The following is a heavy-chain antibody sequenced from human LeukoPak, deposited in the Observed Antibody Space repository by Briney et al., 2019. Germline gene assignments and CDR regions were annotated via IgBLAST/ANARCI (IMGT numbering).Heavy chain of an antibody. CDR3: AKDGGFYDGEAFDI. J-gene: IGHJ3*02. CDR2: ISYDGSNK. Sequence: GGSLRLSCAASGFTFSTHDLHWVRQAPGKGLEWVAVISYDGSNKYYADSVKGRFTISRNNSKNTLYLQMNSLRAEDTAVYYCAKDGGFYDGEAFDIWGQGTMVTVSS. V-gene: IGHV3-30*18. CDR1: GFTFSTHD. D-gene: IGHD3-16*01.